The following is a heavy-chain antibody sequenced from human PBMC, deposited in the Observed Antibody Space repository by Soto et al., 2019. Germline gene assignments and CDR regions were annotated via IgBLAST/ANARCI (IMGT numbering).Heavy chain of an antibody. J-gene: IGHJ4*02. CDR2: VYYIGST. Sequence: SETLSLTCSVSGGSVNDYYWSWVRQPPGKGLEWIGFVYYIGSTNYNPSLKSRVTISVDTSKNQFSLKLNSVTAADTAVYYCARHYAVVLYYFDYWGQGTLVTVSS. CDR1: GGSVNDYY. CDR3: ARHYAVVLYYFDY. V-gene: IGHV4-59*08. D-gene: IGHD2-21*01.